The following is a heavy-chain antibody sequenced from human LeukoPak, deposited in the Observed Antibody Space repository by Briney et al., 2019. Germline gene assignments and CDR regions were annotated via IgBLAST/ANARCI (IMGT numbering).Heavy chain of an antibody. V-gene: IGHV1-2*02. CDR3: ARDQGYCSSTSCFNYYYGMDV. CDR1: GYTFTGYY. CDR2: INPNSGGT. D-gene: IGHD2-2*01. J-gene: IGHJ6*02. Sequence: ASVKVSCKASGYTFTGYYMHWVRQAPGQGLEWVGWINPNSGGTNYAQKFQGRVTMTRDTSISTAYMELSRLRSDDTAVYYCARDQGYCSSTSCFNYYYGMDVWGQGTTVTVSS.